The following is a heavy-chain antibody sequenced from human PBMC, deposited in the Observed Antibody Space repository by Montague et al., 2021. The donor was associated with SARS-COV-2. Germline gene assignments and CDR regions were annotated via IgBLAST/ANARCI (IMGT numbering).Heavy chain of an antibody. D-gene: IGHD3-9*01. CDR1: GDSISNYC. J-gene: IGHJ4*02. CDR3: ARLPYILPGYAYFDF. CDR2: IYDSCST. V-gene: IGHV4-59*08. Sequence: SETLSLTCTVSGDSISNYCWNWIRLPPVKGLEWLGYIYDSCSTNYNHSLKSGVTISVYTSKNQFSLWLSSLTAADTAVDYCARLPYILPGYAYFDFWGQGSLVIVSS.